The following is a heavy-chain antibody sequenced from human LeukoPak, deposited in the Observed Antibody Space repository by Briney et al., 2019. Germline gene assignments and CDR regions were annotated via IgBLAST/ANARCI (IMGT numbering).Heavy chain of an antibody. J-gene: IGHJ4*02. CDR1: GYTFTGYY. D-gene: IGHD3-22*01. Sequence: ASVKVSCKASGYTFTGYYMHWVRQAPGQGLEWMVWINPNSGGTNYAQKFQGRVTMTRDTSISTAYMDLSRLRSDDTAVYYCARVLYYYDSSRYPRPLESTPDELYYFDYWGQGTLVTVSS. CDR3: ARVLYYYDSSRYPRPLESTPDELYYFDY. CDR2: INPNSGGT. V-gene: IGHV1-2*02.